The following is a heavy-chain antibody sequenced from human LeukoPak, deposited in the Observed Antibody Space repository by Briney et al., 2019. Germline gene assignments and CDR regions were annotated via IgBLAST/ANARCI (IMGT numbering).Heavy chain of an antibody. D-gene: IGHD6-13*01. CDR2: IYYSGST. CDR1: GGSISSSSYY. J-gene: IGHJ4*02. V-gene: IGHV4-39*01. Sequence: SETLSLTCTVSGGSISSSSYYWGWIRQPPRKGLEWIGSIYYSGSTYYNPSLKSRVTISVDTSKNQFSLKLSSVTAADTAVYYCARGLAPPSSSWYHYWGQGTLVTVSS. CDR3: ARGLAPPSSSWYHY.